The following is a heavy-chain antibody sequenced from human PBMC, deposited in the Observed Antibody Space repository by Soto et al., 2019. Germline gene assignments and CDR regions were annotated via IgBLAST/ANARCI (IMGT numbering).Heavy chain of an antibody. Sequence: PGGSLRLSCAASGFTFSSYAMSWVRQAPGKGLEWVSAISGSGGSTYYADSVKGRFTISRDNSKNTLYLQMNSLRAEDTAVYYCAKRGSSSWYAPYFDYWGQGTLVTVSS. J-gene: IGHJ4*02. V-gene: IGHV3-23*01. D-gene: IGHD6-13*01. CDR2: ISGSGGST. CDR3: AKRGSSSWYAPYFDY. CDR1: GFTFSSYA.